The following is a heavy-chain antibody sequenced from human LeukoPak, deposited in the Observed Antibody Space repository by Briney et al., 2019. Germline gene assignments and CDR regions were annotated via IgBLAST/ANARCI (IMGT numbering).Heavy chain of an antibody. CDR1: GYTFTNYW. D-gene: IGHD1-1*01. CDR3: ARPGQRTDNAGWNHFDY. J-gene: IGHJ4*02. CDR2: IYPGESAA. Sequence: GESLKISCRGSGYTFTNYWIGWVRQMPGKGLEWMGIIYPGESAARYSPSFQGQVTISVDQSISTTYLQWSSLKASDTAIYYCARPGQRTDNAGWNHFDYWGQGTLSPSPQ. V-gene: IGHV5-51*01.